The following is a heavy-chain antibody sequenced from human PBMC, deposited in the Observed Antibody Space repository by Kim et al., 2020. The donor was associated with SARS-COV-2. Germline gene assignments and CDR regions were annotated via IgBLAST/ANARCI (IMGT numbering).Heavy chain of an antibody. CDR2: IYYSGST. CDR1: GGSVSSGSYY. Sequence: SETLSLTCTVSGGSVSSGSYYWSWNRQPPGKGLEWIGYIYYSGSTNYNPSLKSRITITVDTSKNQFSLKLSSVTAADTAVYYWARQPSRGLDAFDIWGQG. J-gene: IGHJ3*02. V-gene: IGHV4-61*01. D-gene: IGHD2-2*01. CDR3: ARQPSRGLDAFDI.